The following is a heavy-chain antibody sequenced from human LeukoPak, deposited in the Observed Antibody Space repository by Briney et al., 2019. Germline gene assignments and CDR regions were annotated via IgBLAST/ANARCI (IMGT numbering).Heavy chain of an antibody. Sequence: GESLKISCAASGFTFSNAWMSWVRQAPGKGLEWVGRIKSKTDGGTTDYAAPVKGRFTISRDDSKNTLYLQMNSLKTEDTAVYYCTTEGGFGEFLDSIDYWGQGTLVTVSS. V-gene: IGHV3-15*01. CDR3: TTEGGFGEFLDSIDY. CDR2: IKSKTDGGTT. CDR1: GFTFSNAW. D-gene: IGHD3-10*01. J-gene: IGHJ4*02.